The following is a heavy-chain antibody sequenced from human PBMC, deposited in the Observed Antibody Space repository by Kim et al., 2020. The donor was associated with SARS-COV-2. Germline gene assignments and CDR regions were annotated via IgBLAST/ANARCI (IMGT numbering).Heavy chain of an antibody. D-gene: IGHD3-22*01. V-gene: IGHV3-30*02. CDR3: AKVHYYDSSGYLDY. Sequence: ADSVKGRFTISRDNSKNTLYLQMNSLRAEDTAVYYCAKVHYYDSSGYLDYWGQGTLVTVSS. J-gene: IGHJ4*02.